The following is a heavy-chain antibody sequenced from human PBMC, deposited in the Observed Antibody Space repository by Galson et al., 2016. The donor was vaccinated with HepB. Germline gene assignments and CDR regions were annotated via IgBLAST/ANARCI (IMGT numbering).Heavy chain of an antibody. CDR3: ARDGGDCGGGRCRGSNNWFDL. J-gene: IGHJ5*02. V-gene: IGHV1-46*01. Sequence: SVKVSCKASGYTFTEYYIHWVRQAPGQGLEWMGIINPNIGSTTYAQNFQGRVTMTRDTSTGTVYMELSSLRSEDTAVYFCARDGGDCGGGRCRGSNNWFDLWGQGTRVTVSS. CDR1: GYTFTEYY. D-gene: IGHD2-15*01. CDR2: INPNIGST.